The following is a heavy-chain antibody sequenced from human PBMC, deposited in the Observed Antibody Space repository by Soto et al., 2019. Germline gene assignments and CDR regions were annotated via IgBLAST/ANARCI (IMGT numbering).Heavy chain of an antibody. Sequence: VQLLESGGDLVQPGGSLRLSCVASGFILNNYAMSWVRQAPGKGLEWVSTIGGTDGDSDGVPWYEDSVKGRFTISMDSPANTLFPHMYNLRAEASALYYCVKIGRTWGAFDFLGQGTTVGVSS. J-gene: IGHJ3*01. CDR1: GFILNNYA. CDR3: VKIGRTWGAFDF. V-gene: IGHV3-23*01. D-gene: IGHD3-16*01. CDR2: IGGTDGDSDGVP.